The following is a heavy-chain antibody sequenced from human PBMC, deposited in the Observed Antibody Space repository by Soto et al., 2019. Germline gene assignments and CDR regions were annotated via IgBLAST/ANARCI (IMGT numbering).Heavy chain of an antibody. J-gene: IGHJ4*02. CDR1: GFTFNSYS. Sequence: GGSLRLSCAASGFTFNSYSMNWVRQAPWKGLEWVSSISSSSSYIHYADSVKGRFTISRDNAKNSLYLQMNSLRAEDTAVYYCARETYYYDSSGYYIHYFDYLGQRNVLTVSS. CDR2: ISSSSSYI. V-gene: IGHV3-21*03. D-gene: IGHD3-22*01. CDR3: ARETYYYDSSGYYIHYFDY.